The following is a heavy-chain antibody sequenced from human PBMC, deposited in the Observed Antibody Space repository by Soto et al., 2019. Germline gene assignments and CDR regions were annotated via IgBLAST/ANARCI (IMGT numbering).Heavy chain of an antibody. CDR1: GFTFSDHF. D-gene: IGHD4-17*01. J-gene: IGHJ2*01. CDR2: TRNKAKSYTT. CDR3: ARVRDSNWYFDL. V-gene: IGHV3-72*01. Sequence: GGSLGLSCAASGFTFSDHFMDWVRKAPGKGLEWVGRTRNKAKSYTTEYAASVKGRFTISRDDSKKSLYLQMNSLKTEDTAVNYCARVRDSNWYFDLWGRGTLVTVSS.